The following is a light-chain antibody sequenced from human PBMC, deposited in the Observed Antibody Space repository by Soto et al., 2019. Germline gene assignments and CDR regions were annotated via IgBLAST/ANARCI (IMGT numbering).Light chain of an antibody. V-gene: IGKV3D-20*02. CDR2: GAS. J-gene: IGKJ5*01. CDR3: QQRNNWPIT. Sequence: ILLTQSPCTLSLPPGPRAPLSCRASPSVSSSSLAWYQQKPGQAPRLLIYGASIRATGIPDRFSGSGSGTDFTLTISSLEPEDFAVYYCQQRNNWPITFGQGTRLEIK. CDR1: PSVSSSS.